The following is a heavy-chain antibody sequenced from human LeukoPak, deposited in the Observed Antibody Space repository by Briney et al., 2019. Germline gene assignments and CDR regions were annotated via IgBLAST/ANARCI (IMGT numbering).Heavy chain of an antibody. CDR2: IYTSGST. CDR3: ASRKLGNDY. V-gene: IGHV4-61*02. J-gene: IGHJ4*01. D-gene: IGHD7-27*01. CDR1: GGSINSGSYY. Sequence: SQTLSLTCTVSGGSINSGSYYWSWIRQPAGKGLEWIGRIYTSGSTNYNPSLKSRVTISVDTSKNQFSLNLTSVTAADTAVYYCASRKLGNDYWGQGTLVTVSS.